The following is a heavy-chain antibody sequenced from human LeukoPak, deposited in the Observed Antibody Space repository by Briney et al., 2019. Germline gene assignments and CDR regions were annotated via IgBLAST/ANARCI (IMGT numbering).Heavy chain of an antibody. J-gene: IGHJ4*02. CDR2: INHSGGT. V-gene: IGHV4-34*01. D-gene: IGHD3-22*01. CDR1: GGSFSGYY. Sequence: SETLSLTCAVYGGSFSGYYWSWIRQPPGKGLEWIGEINHSGGTNYNPSLKSRVTISVDTSKNQFSLKLSSVTAADTAVYYCARGNVRVYYDSSGYYYTAYYFDYWGQGTLVTVSS. CDR3: ARGNVRVYYDSSGYYYTAYYFDY.